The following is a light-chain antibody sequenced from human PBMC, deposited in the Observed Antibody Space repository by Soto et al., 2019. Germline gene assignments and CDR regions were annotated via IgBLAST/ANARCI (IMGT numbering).Light chain of an antibody. CDR3: QQRSNWPST. V-gene: IGKV3-11*01. CDR2: DAS. J-gene: IGKJ4*01. Sequence: EIVLTHSPATLSLSPGERATLSCRASQSVSSYLAWYQQKPGQAPRLLIYDASSRATGIPARFSGSGSGTDFTLTITSLEPEDFALYYCQQRSNWPSTFGGGTKVEI. CDR1: QSVSSY.